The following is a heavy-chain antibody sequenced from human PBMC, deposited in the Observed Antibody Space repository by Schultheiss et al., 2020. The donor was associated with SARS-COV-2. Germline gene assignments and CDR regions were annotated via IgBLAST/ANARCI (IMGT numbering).Heavy chain of an antibody. Sequence: GGSLRLSCAASGFTFSNYWMHWVRQAPGKGLVWVSRINTVGSTTSYADSVKGRFTISRDNAKNTLYLQMNSLRAEDTAVYYCAQLVPGPSDVWGKGTTVTVSS. CDR3: AQLVPGPSDV. D-gene: IGHD1-1*01. CDR1: GFTFSNYW. J-gene: IGHJ6*04. CDR2: INTVGSTT. V-gene: IGHV3-74*01.